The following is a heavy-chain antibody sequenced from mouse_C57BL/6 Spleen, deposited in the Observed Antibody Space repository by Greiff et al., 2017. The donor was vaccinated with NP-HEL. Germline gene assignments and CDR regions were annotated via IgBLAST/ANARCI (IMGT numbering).Heavy chain of an antibody. Sequence: EVKLMESGGDLVKPGGSLKLSCAASGFTFSSYGMSWVRQTPDKRLGWVATISSGGSYTYYPDSVKGRFTISRDNAKNTLYLQMSSLKSEDTAMYYCARHDPMDYWGQGTSVTVSS. CDR3: ARHDPMDY. CDR2: ISSGGSYT. J-gene: IGHJ4*01. V-gene: IGHV5-6*01. CDR1: GFTFSSYG.